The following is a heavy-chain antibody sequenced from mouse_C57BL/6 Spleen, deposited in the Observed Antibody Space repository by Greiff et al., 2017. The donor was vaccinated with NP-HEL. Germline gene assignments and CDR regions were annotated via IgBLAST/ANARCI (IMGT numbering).Heavy chain of an antibody. Sequence: EVKLQESGGGLVKPGGSLKLSCAASGFTFSDYGMHWVRQAPEKGLEWVAYISSGSSTIYYADTVKGRFTISRDNAKNTLFLQMTSLRSEDTAMYYCARQGYDSKPWFAYWGQGTLVTVSA. D-gene: IGHD2-5*01. CDR3: ARQGYDSKPWFAY. CDR2: ISSGSSTI. J-gene: IGHJ3*01. CDR1: GFTFSDYG. V-gene: IGHV5-17*01.